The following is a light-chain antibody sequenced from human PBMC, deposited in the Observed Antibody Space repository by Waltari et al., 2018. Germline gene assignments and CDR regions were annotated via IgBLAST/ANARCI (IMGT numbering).Light chain of an antibody. V-gene: IGKV1-5*01. CDR2: HAS. Sequence: DTQMTQSPSTLSASVGDTVTITCRASQSIISWLAWYHQKPGKAPKLLIFHASSLESGVPSRFSGGGSGVEFTLTISSLQPDDFATYYCQQYDTYPIYTFGQGTKLEIK. J-gene: IGKJ2*01. CDR3: QQYDTYPIYT. CDR1: QSIISW.